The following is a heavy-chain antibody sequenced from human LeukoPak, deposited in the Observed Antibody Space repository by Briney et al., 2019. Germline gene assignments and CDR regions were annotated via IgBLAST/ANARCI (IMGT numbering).Heavy chain of an antibody. CDR3: ARDRGYCSGGSCYSNAFDI. V-gene: IGHV3-21*01. Sequence: GGSLRLSCAASGFTFSTYSMNWVRQAPGKGLEWVSYNSSSTTYIYYADSVKGRFTISRDNAKNSLYLQMNSLRAEDTSVYYCARDRGYCSGGSCYSNAFDIWGQGTMVTVSS. J-gene: IGHJ3*02. CDR1: GFTFSTYS. D-gene: IGHD2-15*01. CDR2: NSSSTTYI.